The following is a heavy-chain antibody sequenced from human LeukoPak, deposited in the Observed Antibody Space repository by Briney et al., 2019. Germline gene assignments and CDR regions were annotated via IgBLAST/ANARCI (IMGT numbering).Heavy chain of an antibody. CDR1: GYTFTSYD. D-gene: IGHD1-26*01. CDR2: MNPNSGNT. V-gene: IGHV1-8*01. CDR3: GRGRRGSYRHNWFDP. Sequence: ASVKVSCKASGYTFTSYDINWVRQATGQGLEGMGWMNPNSGNTCYAQKYQGRVTMTRNTSISKAYMELSSLRSEDTAVYYCGRGRRGSYRHNWFDPWGQGTLVTVSS. J-gene: IGHJ5*02.